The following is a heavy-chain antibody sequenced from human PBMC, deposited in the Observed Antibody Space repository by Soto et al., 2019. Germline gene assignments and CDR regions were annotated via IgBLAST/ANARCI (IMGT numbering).Heavy chain of an antibody. CDR3: ARGRLRYCSSTGCYLTFQQ. V-gene: IGHV4-31*03. Sequence: SETLSLTCTVSGGSISIGGYYWSWILQHPGKGLEWIGYIYYSGSTYYNPSLKSRVTISVDTSKNQFSLKLSSVTAADTAVYYCARGRLRYCSSTGCYLTFQQWGQVSLITVSS. CDR1: GGSISIGGYY. D-gene: IGHD2-2*01. J-gene: IGHJ1*01. CDR2: IYYSGST.